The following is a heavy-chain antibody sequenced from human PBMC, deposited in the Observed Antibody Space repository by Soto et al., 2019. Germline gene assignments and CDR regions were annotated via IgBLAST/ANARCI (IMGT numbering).Heavy chain of an antibody. J-gene: IGHJ4*02. V-gene: IGHV3-23*01. CDR3: AKERLARGFDY. CDR2: ISGGGDNT. CDR1: GFTFSNYA. Sequence: EVQLLDSGGGWVQPGGSLRLSCEASGFTFSNYAMNWVRQAPGKGLEWGLGISGGGDNTYDADSVKGRFTISRDNSKNTVFFQMNSLRAEDTAVYYCAKERLARGFDYWGQGTLVTVSS.